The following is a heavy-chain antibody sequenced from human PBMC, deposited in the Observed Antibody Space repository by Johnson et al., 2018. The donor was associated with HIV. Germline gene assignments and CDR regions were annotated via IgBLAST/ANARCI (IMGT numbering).Heavy chain of an antibody. D-gene: IGHD1-26*01. CDR2: ISYDGSNK. CDR3: ARGYSGSDDAFDI. Sequence: VQLVESGGGVVQPGRSLRLSCAASGFTFSSYAMHWVRQAPGKGLEWVAVISYDGSNKYYADSVKGRFTISRDNSKNTLYLQMNSLRAEDTAVYYCARGYSGSDDAFDIWGQGTMVTVSS. J-gene: IGHJ3*02. CDR1: GFTFSSYA. V-gene: IGHV3-30-3*01.